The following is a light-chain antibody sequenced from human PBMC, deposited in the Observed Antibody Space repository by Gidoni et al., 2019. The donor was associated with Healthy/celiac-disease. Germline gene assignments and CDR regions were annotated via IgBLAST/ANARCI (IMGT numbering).Light chain of an antibody. CDR3: QQYNNWPPHT. V-gene: IGKV3-15*01. Sequence: EIVMTQSPATLSVSPGERATLSYRASQSVNSNLAWYQQKPGQAPRLLIYGASTRATGIPARFSGSGSGTEFTLTISSLQSEDFAVYYCQQYNNWPPHTFXPXTKVDIK. CDR2: GAS. J-gene: IGKJ3*01. CDR1: QSVNSN.